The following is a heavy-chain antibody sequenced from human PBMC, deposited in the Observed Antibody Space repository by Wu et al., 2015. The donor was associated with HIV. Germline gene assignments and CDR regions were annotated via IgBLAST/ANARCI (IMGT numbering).Heavy chain of an antibody. V-gene: IGHV1-18*01. CDR2: LSAHNGNT. D-gene: IGHD3-16*01. Sequence: QFGPQMKRPGASVTVSCMASTYTFRTYGLAWVRQAPGQGLEWMGWLSAHNGNTNYAQKFQDRITISTDTSAKTAYLQLRSLKSDDTATYYCAKVVHYYDGWGLDSWGQGTLVTV. CDR3: AKVVHYYDGWGLDS. CDR1: TYTFRTYG. J-gene: IGHJ4*02.